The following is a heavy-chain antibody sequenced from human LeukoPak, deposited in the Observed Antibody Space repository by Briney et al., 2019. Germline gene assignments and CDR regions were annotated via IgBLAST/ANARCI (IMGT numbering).Heavy chain of an antibody. V-gene: IGHV1-69*04. CDR2: IIPIFGIA. J-gene: IGHJ5*02. CDR3: ARGTVQTGWFDP. D-gene: IGHD1-1*01. Sequence: GASVKVSCKASAGTFSSYAISWVRQAPGQGLEWVGRIIPIFGIANYAQKYQGRVTITADKSTSTAYMELSSLRSEDTAVYYCARGTVQTGWFDPWGQGTLVTVSS. CDR1: AGTFSSYA.